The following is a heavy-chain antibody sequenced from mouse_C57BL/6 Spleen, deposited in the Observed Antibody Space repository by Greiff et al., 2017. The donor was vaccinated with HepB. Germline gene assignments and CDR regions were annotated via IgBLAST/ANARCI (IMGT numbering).Heavy chain of an antibody. CDR1: GFSLTSYA. Sequence: VKVVESGPGLVAPSQSLSITCTVSGFSLTSYAISWVRQPPGKGLEWLGVIWTGGGTNYNSALKSRLSISKDNSKSQVFLKMNSLQTDDTARYYCARTITTVVAHFDYWGQGTTLTVSS. D-gene: IGHD1-1*01. CDR2: IWTGGGT. CDR3: ARTITTVVAHFDY. J-gene: IGHJ2*01. V-gene: IGHV2-9-1*01.